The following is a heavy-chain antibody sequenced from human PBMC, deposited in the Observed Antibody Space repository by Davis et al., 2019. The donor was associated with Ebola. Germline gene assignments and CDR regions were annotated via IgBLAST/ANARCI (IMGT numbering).Heavy chain of an antibody. V-gene: IGHV3-30-3*01. CDR1: GFTFSSYW. Sequence: GESLKISCAASGFTFSSYWMSWVRQAPGKGLEWVAVISYDGSNKYYADSVKGRFTISRDNSKNTLYLQMNSLRAEDTAVYYCARGGRVVVVAATMDYWGQGTLVTVSS. D-gene: IGHD2-15*01. J-gene: IGHJ4*02. CDR2: ISYDGSNK. CDR3: ARGGRVVVVAATMDY.